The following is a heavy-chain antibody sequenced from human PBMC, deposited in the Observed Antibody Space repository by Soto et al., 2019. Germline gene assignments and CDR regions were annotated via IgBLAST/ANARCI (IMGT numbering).Heavy chain of an antibody. Sequence: EVQLVETGGGLIQPGGSLRLSCAASGFTVSSNYMSWVRQAPGKGLEWVSVIYSGGSTYYADSVKGRFTISRDNSKNTLYLQMNSLRAEDAAVYYCAKVRGPDYYYYDMDVWGQGTTVTVSS. V-gene: IGHV3-53*02. CDR2: IYSGGST. J-gene: IGHJ6*02. D-gene: IGHD2-2*01. CDR3: AKVRGPDYYYYDMDV. CDR1: GFTVSSNY.